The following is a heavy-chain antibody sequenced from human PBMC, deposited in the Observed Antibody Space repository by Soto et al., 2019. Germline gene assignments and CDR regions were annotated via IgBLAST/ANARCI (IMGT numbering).Heavy chain of an antibody. J-gene: IGHJ4*02. V-gene: IGHV1-8*01. D-gene: IGHD6-25*01. Sequence: GASVKVSCMASGFTFITYDFRWVRQAAGQGLEWMGWMNPNNGNAGLAQRFRGRINMTRNTSISTAYLELSSLRSDDSAVYFCARRKERSGPYYLDLWGQGTQVTVSS. CDR3: ARRKERSGPYYLDL. CDR1: GFTFITYD. CDR2: MNPNNGNA.